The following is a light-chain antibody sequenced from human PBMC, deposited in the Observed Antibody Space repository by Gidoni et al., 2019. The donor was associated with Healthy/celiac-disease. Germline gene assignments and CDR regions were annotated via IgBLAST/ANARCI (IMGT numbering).Light chain of an antibody. V-gene: IGKV2-28*01. Sequence: DIVMTQSPLSLPVTPGEPASISCRSSQSLLHSNGYNYWDWYLQKPGQSPQLLIYLGSNRAAGVPDRFSGSGSGTDFTLKTSRVEAEDVGVYYCMQALQTPMYTFGQGTKLEIK. CDR1: QSLLHSNGYNY. J-gene: IGKJ2*01. CDR3: MQALQTPMYT. CDR2: LGS.